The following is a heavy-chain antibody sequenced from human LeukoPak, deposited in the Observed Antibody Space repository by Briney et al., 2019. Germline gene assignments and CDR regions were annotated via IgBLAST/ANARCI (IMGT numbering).Heavy chain of an antibody. V-gene: IGHV7-4-1*02. CDR1: GYTFTSYA. CDR2: INTNTGNP. Sequence: ASVKVSCKASGYTFTSYAMNWVRQAPGQGLEWMGWINTNTGNPTYAQGFTGRFVFSLDTSVSTAYLQISSLKAEDTAVYYCARDGEGYCSGGSCLGGFDIWGQGTMVTVSS. CDR3: ARDGEGYCSGGSCLGGFDI. D-gene: IGHD2-15*01. J-gene: IGHJ3*02.